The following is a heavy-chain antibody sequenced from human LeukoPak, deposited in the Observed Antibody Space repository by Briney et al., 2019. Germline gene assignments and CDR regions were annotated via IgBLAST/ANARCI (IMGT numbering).Heavy chain of an antibody. CDR2: INPGDSDT. Sequence: GESLKISCKGSGYSFTRYRIGWVRQTPGKGLEWMGLINPGDSDTRYSPSFQGQVTISADKSISTAYLQWSSLKASDTAMYYCARHGVTSWDGGIDYWGQGTLVTVSS. D-gene: IGHD1-26*01. CDR1: GYSFTRYR. V-gene: IGHV5-51*01. CDR3: ARHGVTSWDGGIDY. J-gene: IGHJ4*02.